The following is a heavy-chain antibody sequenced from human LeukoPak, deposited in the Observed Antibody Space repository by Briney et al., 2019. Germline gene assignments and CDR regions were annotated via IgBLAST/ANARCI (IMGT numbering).Heavy chain of an antibody. J-gene: IGHJ4*02. D-gene: IGHD3-22*01. Sequence: SETLSLTCAVSGGSISSYYWSWIRQPPGKGLEWIGYIYYSGSTNYNPSLKSRVTISVDTSKNQFSLKLSSVTAADTAVYYCARDKGYYDSSGSLDYWGQGTLVTVSS. CDR3: ARDKGYYDSSGSLDY. CDR1: GGSISSYY. V-gene: IGHV4-59*01. CDR2: IYYSGST.